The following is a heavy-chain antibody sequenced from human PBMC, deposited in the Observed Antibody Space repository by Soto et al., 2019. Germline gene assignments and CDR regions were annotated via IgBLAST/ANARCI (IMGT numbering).Heavy chain of an antibody. J-gene: IGHJ4*02. CDR1: GITFSTTW. D-gene: IGHD5-18*01. CDR2: IRSRANGGTA. Sequence: EVQLVESGGGLVQPGGSLRLSCAASGITFSTTWMNWVRQAPGKGLEWVGRIRSRANGGTADYAAPVKGRFTISRDDSESTLYLQMNSLQTEDTAVYYCTADTYTSSRQAHDYWGQGTLVTVSS. V-gene: IGHV3-15*07. CDR3: TADTYTSSRQAHDY.